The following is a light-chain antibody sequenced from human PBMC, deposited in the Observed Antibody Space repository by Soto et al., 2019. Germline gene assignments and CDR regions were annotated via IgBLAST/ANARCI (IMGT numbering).Light chain of an antibody. Sequence: IVLAQSPATLSLSPGERATLSSRASQDVGHYLAWYQQRPGQAPRLLIYDASNRATGIPARFSGGGSGTDFTLTISSLEPEDFAVYYCQQRFSWRSFGPGTRVDIK. CDR1: QDVGHY. V-gene: IGKV3D-11*01. J-gene: IGKJ3*01. CDR2: DAS. CDR3: QQRFSWRS.